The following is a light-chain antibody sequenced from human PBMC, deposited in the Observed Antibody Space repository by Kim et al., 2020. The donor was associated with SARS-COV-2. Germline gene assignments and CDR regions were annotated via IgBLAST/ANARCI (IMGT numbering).Light chain of an antibody. J-gene: IGKJ1*01. CDR1: HSLTNNF. CDR2: GAS. CDR3: HQYSSSLQT. V-gene: IGKV3-20*01. Sequence: SPGESATLSCSAAHSLTNNFLAWYQHKPGQAPRLLIYGASRRATGIQDRFSGSGSGTDFTLTISRLEPEDFAVYYCHQYSSSLQTFGQGTKVDIK.